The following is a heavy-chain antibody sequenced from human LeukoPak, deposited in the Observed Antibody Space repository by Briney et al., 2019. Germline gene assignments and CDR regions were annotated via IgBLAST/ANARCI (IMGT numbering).Heavy chain of an antibody. CDR3: ATPSSSSWYGFDP. CDR1: GYTFTGYY. D-gene: IGHD6-13*01. Sequence: ASVKVSCKTSGYTFTGYYIHWVRQAPGQGLEWMGWIDPNSGGTNYAQKFQGRVTMTRDTSISTAYMELSRLTCADTAVYRCATPSSSSWYGFDPWGQGTLVTVS. J-gene: IGHJ5*02. CDR2: IDPNSGGT. V-gene: IGHV1-2*02.